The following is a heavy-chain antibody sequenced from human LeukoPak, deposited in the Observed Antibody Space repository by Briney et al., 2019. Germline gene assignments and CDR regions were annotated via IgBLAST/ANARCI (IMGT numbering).Heavy chain of an antibody. D-gene: IGHD6-13*01. CDR2: INSDGSRT. CDR1: EFTLSIYW. J-gene: IGHJ4*02. CDR3: ARGSWSAADTNIDY. Sequence: GGSLRLSCAASEFTLSIYWMHWVRQGPGKGLVWVSCINSDGSRTTYADSVKGRFTISRDNAKNTLYLQMNTLRVEDTAVYYCARGSWSAADTNIDYWGQGTLVTVSS. V-gene: IGHV3-74*01.